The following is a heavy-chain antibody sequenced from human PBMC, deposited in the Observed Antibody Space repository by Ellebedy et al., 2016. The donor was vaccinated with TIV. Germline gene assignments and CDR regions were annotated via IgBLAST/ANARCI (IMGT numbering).Heavy chain of an antibody. V-gene: IGHV4-34*01. J-gene: IGHJ4*02. CDR2: INPSGTT. Sequence: MPSETLSLTCAVYNGSFNGYFWTWLRQPPGKGLEWIGEINPSGTTNYNPSLKSRVTISVDTSKNQFSLKLNSVTAADTAMYYCASGGASSKYFDHWGQGTLVTVSS. CDR3: ASGGASSKYFDH. D-gene: IGHD1-26*01. CDR1: NGSFNGYF.